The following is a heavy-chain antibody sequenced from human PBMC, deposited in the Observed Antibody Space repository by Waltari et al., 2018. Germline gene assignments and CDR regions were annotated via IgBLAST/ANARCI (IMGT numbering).Heavy chain of an antibody. Sequence: QVQLVQSGAEVKKPGSSVKVSCKASGGTFSSYAISWVRQAPGQGLEWMGGMSPSLGTANYAQKFKGRVTMTADESTSTAYMELSSLRAEDTAVYYCARDAVRPAGASFDYWGQGTLVTVSS. D-gene: IGHD1-26*01. CDR1: GGTFSSYA. J-gene: IGHJ4*02. CDR3: ARDAVRPAGASFDY. CDR2: MSPSLGTA. V-gene: IGHV1-69*13.